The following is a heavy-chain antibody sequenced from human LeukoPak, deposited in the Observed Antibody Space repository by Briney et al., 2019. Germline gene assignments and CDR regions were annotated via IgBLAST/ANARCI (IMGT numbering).Heavy chain of an antibody. CDR2: IYCSGSP. Sequence: KASETLTLTCTVSGGSISSYYWSWIRQPPGKALEWIGYIYCSGSPNNKPSLRSRVTISIDTSKNQFYLKLRSVTAADTAVYYCARGSIAAAEGSHWFDPWGQGTLVTVSS. CDR1: GGSISSYY. CDR3: ARGSIAAAEGSHWFDP. D-gene: IGHD6-13*01. J-gene: IGHJ5*02. V-gene: IGHV4-59*01.